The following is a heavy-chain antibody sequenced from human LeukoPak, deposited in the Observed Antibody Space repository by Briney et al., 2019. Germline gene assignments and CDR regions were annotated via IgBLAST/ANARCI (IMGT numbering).Heavy chain of an antibody. V-gene: IGHV5-51*01. D-gene: IGHD2-15*01. Sequence: GESLKISCKGSGYSFTSYRIGWVRQMPGKGLEWMGIIYPGDSDTRYSPSFQGQVTISADKSISTAYLQWSSLKASDTAMYYCARSSWGYCSGGSCLLYYFDYWGQGTLVTVSS. CDR2: IYPGDSDT. CDR3: ARSSWGYCSGGSCLLYYFDY. J-gene: IGHJ4*02. CDR1: GYSFTSYR.